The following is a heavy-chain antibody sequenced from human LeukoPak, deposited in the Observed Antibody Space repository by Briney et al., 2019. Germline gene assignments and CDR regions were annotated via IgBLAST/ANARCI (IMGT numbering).Heavy chain of an antibody. CDR2: IYYSGST. V-gene: IGHV4-31*03. Sequence: SETLSLTCTVSGGSISSGGYYWSWIRQHPGKGLEWIGYIYYSGSTYYNPSLKSRVTISVDTSKNQFSLKLSSVTAADTAVYYCAREYYYDSSGCFDYWGQGTLVTVSS. D-gene: IGHD3-22*01. J-gene: IGHJ4*02. CDR1: GGSISSGGYY. CDR3: AREYYYDSSGCFDY.